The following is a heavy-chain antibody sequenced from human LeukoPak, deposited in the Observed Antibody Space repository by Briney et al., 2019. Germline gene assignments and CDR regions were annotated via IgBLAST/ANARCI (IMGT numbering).Heavy chain of an antibody. CDR2: IYHSGST. CDR3: ARSSRGTSDYYGMDV. V-gene: IGHV4-59*01. J-gene: IGHJ6*02. Sequence: SETLSLTCTVSGGSINSYYWSWVRQPPGKGLEWIGYIYHSGSTDYNPSFKSRVTISVDTSQNHFSLKLSSVTAADTAVYYCARSSRGTSDYYGMDVWGQGTTVTVSS. CDR1: GGSINSYY. D-gene: IGHD1-1*01.